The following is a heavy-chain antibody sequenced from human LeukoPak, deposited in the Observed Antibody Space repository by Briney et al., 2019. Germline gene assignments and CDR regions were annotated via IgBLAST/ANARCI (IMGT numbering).Heavy chain of an antibody. D-gene: IGHD4-17*01. Sequence: GESLKVSCKGSGYSFTCYWIGWVRQMPGKGLEWMGIIYPGDSDTRYSPSFQGQVTISADKSISTAYLQWSSLKASDTAMYYCARLRMTTVTFFDYWGQGTLVTVSS. CDR2: IYPGDSDT. CDR3: ARLRMTTVTFFDY. J-gene: IGHJ4*02. CDR1: GYSFTCYW. V-gene: IGHV5-51*01.